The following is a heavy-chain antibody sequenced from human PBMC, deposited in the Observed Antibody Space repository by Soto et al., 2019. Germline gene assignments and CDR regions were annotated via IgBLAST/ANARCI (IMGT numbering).Heavy chain of an antibody. CDR3: AKARSVTMVRGSLGY. V-gene: IGHV3-30*18. CDR2: ISYDGSNK. Sequence: QPGGSLRLSCAASGFTFSSYGMHWVRQAPGKGLEWVAVISYDGSNKYYADSVKGRFTISRDNSKNTLYLQMNSLRAEDTAVYYCAKARSVTMVRGSLGYWGQGTLVTVSS. D-gene: IGHD3-10*01. CDR1: GFTFSSYG. J-gene: IGHJ4*02.